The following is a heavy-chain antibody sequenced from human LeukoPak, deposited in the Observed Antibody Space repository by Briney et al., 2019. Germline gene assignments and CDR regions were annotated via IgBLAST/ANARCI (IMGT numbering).Heavy chain of an antibody. CDR2: IIPIFGTA. V-gene: IGHV1-69*06. J-gene: IGHJ6*03. Sequence: ASVKVSCKASGYTFASYDINWVRQAPGQGLEWMGGIIPIFGTANYAQKFQGRVTITADKSTSTAYMELSRLRSEDTAVYYCARDQESIAKSRSYYYYYYYMDVWGKGTTVTVSS. D-gene: IGHD6-6*01. CDR3: ARDQESIAKSRSYYYYYYYMDV. CDR1: GYTFASYD.